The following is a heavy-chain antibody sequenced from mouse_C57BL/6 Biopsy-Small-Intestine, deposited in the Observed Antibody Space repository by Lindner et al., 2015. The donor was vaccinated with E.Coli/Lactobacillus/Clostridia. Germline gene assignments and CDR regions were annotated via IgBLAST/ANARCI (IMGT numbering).Heavy chain of an antibody. V-gene: IGHV1-80*01. Sequence: VQLQESGAELVKPGASVKISCKTSGFAFSSYWMNWVKQRPGKGLEWIGQIYPGDGDTNYNGKFKGKATLTVDKSSSTAYMQLNSLTSEDSAVYYCARGGLGLYYFDYWGQGTTLTVSS. J-gene: IGHJ2*01. D-gene: IGHD3-3*01. CDR1: GFAFSSYW. CDR2: IYPGDGDT. CDR3: ARGGLGLYYFDY.